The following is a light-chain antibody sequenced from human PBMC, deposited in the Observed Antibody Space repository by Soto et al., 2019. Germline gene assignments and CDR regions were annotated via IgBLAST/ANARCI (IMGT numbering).Light chain of an antibody. CDR2: GAS. CDR3: QQSYTTPYL. Sequence: DIQMTQSPSSLSASVGDRVTITCRASQSISSYLNWYQQKPGKAPKLLIYGASTLQTGISSRFSGSGSGTDFTLTISSLQPEDFATYYCQQSYTTPYLFGQGTKLEIK. CDR1: QSISSY. V-gene: IGKV1-39*01. J-gene: IGKJ2*01.